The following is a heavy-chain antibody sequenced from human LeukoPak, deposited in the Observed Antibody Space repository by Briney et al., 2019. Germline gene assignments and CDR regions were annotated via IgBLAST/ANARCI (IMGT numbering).Heavy chain of an antibody. D-gene: IGHD3-22*01. CDR3: ARAIRSSGYYIPFGY. V-gene: IGHV1-18*01. J-gene: IGHJ4*02. CDR2: ISTYNGNT. Sequence: GASVKVSCKASGYTFTTYAISWVRQAPGQGLEWMGWISTYNGNTNYAQKFQGRVTLTTDTSTSTAYMDLRSLRSDDTAVYHCARAIRSSGYYIPFGYWGQGTLVTVSS. CDR1: GYTFTTYA.